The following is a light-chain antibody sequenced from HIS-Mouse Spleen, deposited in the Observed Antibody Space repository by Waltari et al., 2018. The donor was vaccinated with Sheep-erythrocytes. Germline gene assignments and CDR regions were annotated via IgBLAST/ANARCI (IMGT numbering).Light chain of an antibody. V-gene: IGKV1-33*01. CDR2: DAS. Sequence: DIVMTQSPSSLSASVGDRVTITCQASQDISNYLNWYQQKPGKAPKLLIYDASNLETGVTSRFSGSGSGTDFTFTISSLQPEDIATYYCQQYDNLLTFGGGTKVEIK. CDR3: QQYDNLLT. J-gene: IGKJ4*01. CDR1: QDISNY.